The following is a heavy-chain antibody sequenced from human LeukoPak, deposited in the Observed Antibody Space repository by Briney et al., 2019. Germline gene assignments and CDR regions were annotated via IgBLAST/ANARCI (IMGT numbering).Heavy chain of an antibody. Sequence: PGGTLRLSCAASGFTFSSYGMSWVRQAPGKGLEWVSTMSGSGASTYYADSVKGRFTISRDNSKNTLYLQMNSLRAEDTAVYYCAKDRTYYGSGNYYKTFDYWGQGTLVTASS. V-gene: IGHV3-23*01. J-gene: IGHJ4*02. D-gene: IGHD3-10*01. CDR3: AKDRTYYGSGNYYKTFDY. CDR2: MSGSGAST. CDR1: GFTFSSYG.